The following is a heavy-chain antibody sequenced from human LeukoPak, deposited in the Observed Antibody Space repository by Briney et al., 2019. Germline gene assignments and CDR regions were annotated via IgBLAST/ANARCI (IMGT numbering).Heavy chain of an antibody. CDR3: ARRATWLLLRAFDI. J-gene: IGHJ3*02. D-gene: IGHD5-12*01. Sequence: SETLSLTCTVSGGSIGRSSYYWGWIRQPPGKGLEWIGNIYYSGKTDYNPSLKSRVTISVDTSKNQFSLKLSSVTAADTAVYYCARRATWLLLRAFDIWGQGTMVTVSS. V-gene: IGHV4-39*07. CDR2: IYYSGKT. CDR1: GGSIGRSSYY.